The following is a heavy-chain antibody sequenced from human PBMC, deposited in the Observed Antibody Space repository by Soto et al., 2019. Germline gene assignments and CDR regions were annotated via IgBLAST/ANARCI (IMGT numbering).Heavy chain of an antibody. Sequence: GGSLRLSCAASAFTFDDYAMHWVRQAPGKGLEWVSGINKNSATIAYADSVEGRFTISRDNAKNSLYLQMNSLRAEDSGLYYCAKDPRPGVVSTIHYFDYWGQGTLVTVSS. CDR1: AFTFDDYA. CDR3: AKDPRPGVVSTIHYFDY. CDR2: INKNSATI. D-gene: IGHD5-12*01. V-gene: IGHV3-9*01. J-gene: IGHJ4*02.